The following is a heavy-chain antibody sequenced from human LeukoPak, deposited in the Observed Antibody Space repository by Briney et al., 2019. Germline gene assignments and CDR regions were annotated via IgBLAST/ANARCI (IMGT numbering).Heavy chain of an antibody. V-gene: IGHV1-2*02. D-gene: IGHD1-7*01. CDR1: GYTFTAYY. CDR3: ARGGITGTNDAFDI. Sequence: ASVKVSCKASGYTFTAYYIHWVRQASGQGLEWMGWINPNSGGTNYAQKFQGRVTMTRDTSISTAYMELSRLRSDDTAVYYCARGGITGTNDAFDIWGQGTMVTVSS. J-gene: IGHJ3*02. CDR2: INPNSGGT.